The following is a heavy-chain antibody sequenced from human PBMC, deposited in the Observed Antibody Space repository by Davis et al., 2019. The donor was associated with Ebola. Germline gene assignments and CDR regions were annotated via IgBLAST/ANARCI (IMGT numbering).Heavy chain of an antibody. J-gene: IGHJ6*02. D-gene: IGHD2-2*03. CDR1: GYTFTSYY. CDR3: ARAGYCSSTSCQRYYYYYGMDV. Sequence: AASVKVSCKASGYTFTSYYMHWVRQAPGQGLEWMGIINPSGGSTSYAQKFQGRVTMTRDTSTSTVYMELSSLRSEDTAVYYCARAGYCSSTSCQRYYYYYGMDVWGQGTTVTVSS. V-gene: IGHV1-46*01. CDR2: INPSGGST.